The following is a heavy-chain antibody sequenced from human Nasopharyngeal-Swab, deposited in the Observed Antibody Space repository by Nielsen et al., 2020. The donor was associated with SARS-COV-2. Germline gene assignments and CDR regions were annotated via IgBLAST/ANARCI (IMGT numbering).Heavy chain of an antibody. CDR1: GFTFSSFW. D-gene: IGHD3-10*01. V-gene: IGHV3-21*01. Sequence: GGSLRLSCAASGFTFSSFWMNWVRQAPGKGLEWVSSISSSSSYIYYADLVKGRFTISRDNAKNSLYLQMNSLRAEDTAVYYCARNRGADYWGQGTLVTVSS. J-gene: IGHJ4*02. CDR2: ISSSSSYI. CDR3: ARNRGADY.